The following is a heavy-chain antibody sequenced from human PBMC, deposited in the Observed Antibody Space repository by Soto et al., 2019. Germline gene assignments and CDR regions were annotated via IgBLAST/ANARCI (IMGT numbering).Heavy chain of an antibody. D-gene: IGHD7-27*01. J-gene: IGHJ2*01. V-gene: IGHV1-8*01. CDR2: MNPNSGNT. Sequence: QVQLVQSGAEVKKPGASVKVSCKASGYTFTSYDINWVRQATGQGLEWMGWMNPNSGNTGYAQKFQGRVTMTRNTSITTAYIELSSLRSENTAVYYCASTGAPHYWYLGIWGRATLVTVSS. CDR1: GYTFTSYD. CDR3: ASTGAPHYWYLGI.